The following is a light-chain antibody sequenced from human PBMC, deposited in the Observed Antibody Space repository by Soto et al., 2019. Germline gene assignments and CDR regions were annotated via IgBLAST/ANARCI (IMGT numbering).Light chain of an antibody. CDR1: SSNIGGNS. V-gene: IGLV1-51*01. CDR3: GSWDSSLSAYV. J-gene: IGLJ1*01. CDR2: DDN. Sequence: QSVLTQPPSVSAAPGQKVTISCSGSSSNIGGNSVSWYQQLPGTAPKLLIYDDNKRPSGIPDRFYGSKSGTSATLGITGFQTGDEADYYCGSWDSSLSAYVFGTGTKATVL.